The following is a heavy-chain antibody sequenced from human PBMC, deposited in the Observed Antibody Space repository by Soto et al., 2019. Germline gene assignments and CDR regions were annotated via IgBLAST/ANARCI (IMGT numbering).Heavy chain of an antibody. J-gene: IGHJ4*02. D-gene: IGHD5-12*01. CDR1: GFTFSSYS. CDR3: ARDRRGGYLFDY. CDR2: ISSSSSYI. V-gene: IGHV3-21*01. Sequence: GGSLRLSCAASGFTFSSYSMNWVRQAPGKGLEWVSSISSSSSYIYYADSVKGRFTISRDNAKNSLYLQMNSLRAEDTAVYYCARDRRGGYLFDYWGKGTLVTVSS.